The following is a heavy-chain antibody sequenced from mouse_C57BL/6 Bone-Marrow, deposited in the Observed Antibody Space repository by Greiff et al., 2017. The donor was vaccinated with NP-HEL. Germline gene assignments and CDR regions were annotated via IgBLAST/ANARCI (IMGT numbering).Heavy chain of an antibody. CDR1: GYTFTSYG. V-gene: IGHV1-81*01. CDR3: ARTSSYGSSSFYAMDY. CDR2: IYPRSGNT. Sequence: QVQLQQSGAELARPGASVKLSCKASGYTFTSYGISWVKQRTGQGLEWIGEIYPRSGNTNYNEKFKGKAKLPADKSSSTAYMELRSLTSEDSAVYFCARTSSYGSSSFYAMDYWGQGTSVTVSS. J-gene: IGHJ4*01. D-gene: IGHD1-1*01.